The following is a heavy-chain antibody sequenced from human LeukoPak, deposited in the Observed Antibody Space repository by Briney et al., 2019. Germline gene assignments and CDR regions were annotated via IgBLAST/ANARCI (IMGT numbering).Heavy chain of an antibody. CDR3: ARHLSGVTGYTYGRGIDY. Sequence: GGSLRLSCAASGFTFSSYWMSWVRQAPGKGLEWVANIKKDGSEKYYVDSVKGRFTISRDNAKTSLYLQVNSLRAEDTAVYYCARHLSGVTGYTYGRGIDYWGQGTLVTVSS. V-gene: IGHV3-7*01. CDR1: GFTFSSYW. CDR2: IKKDGSEK. J-gene: IGHJ4*02. D-gene: IGHD5-18*01.